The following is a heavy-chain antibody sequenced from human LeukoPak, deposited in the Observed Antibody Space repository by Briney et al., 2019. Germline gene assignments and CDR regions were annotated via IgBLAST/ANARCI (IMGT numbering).Heavy chain of an antibody. V-gene: IGHV4-39*01. J-gene: IGHJ4*01. CDR3: ARFVYCSSTSCYLSFDD. CDR2: IYYSGST. Sequence: SETLSLTCTVSGGSISSSSYYWGWIRQPPGKGLEYIGNIYYSGSTYYNPSLKSRVTISVDTSKNQFSLKLGFVTAADTAVYYCARFVYCSSTSCYLSFDDWGHGSLVTVSS. D-gene: IGHD2-2*01. CDR1: GGSISSSSYY.